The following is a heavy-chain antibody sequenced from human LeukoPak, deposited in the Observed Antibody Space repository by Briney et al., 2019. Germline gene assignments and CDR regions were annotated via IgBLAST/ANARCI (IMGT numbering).Heavy chain of an antibody. V-gene: IGHV3-21*01. Sequence: GGSLRLSCAASGFTFSSYSMNWVRQAPGKGLEWVSSISSSSSYIYYADSVKGRFTISRDNSKNTLYLQMNSLRAEDTALYYCAKDRSYYYGSGGIDYWGQGTLVTVSS. CDR1: GFTFSSYS. CDR3: AKDRSYYYGSGGIDY. J-gene: IGHJ4*02. CDR2: ISSSSSYI. D-gene: IGHD3-10*01.